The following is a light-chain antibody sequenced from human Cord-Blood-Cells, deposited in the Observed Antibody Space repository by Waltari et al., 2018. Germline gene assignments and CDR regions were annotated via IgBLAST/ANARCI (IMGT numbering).Light chain of an antibody. CDR3: SSYTSSSTWV. CDR1: SRDLGGYHY. J-gene: IGLJ3*02. CDR2: DVS. V-gene: IGLV2-14*01. Sequence: QSALTQPASVSGSPGQSITISCTGTSRDLGGYHYVSWYQQHPGKAPKLMIYDVSKRPSGVSHRFSGSKSGNTASLTISGLQAEDEADYYCSSYTSSSTWVFGGGTKLTVL.